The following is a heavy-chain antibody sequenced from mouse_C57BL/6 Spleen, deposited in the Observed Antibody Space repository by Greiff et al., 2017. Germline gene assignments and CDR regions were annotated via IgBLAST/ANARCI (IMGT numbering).Heavy chain of an antibody. D-gene: IGHD2-5*01. CDR3: ARSYYSNYGDYYAMNC. Sequence: QVQLQQSGPELVKPGASVKISCKASGYTFTDYYINWVKQRPGQGLEWIGWIFPGSGSTYSNEKFKGKATLTVDKSSSTAYMLLSSLTSEDSAVYFCARSYYSNYGDYYAMNCLGQGTSVTVSS. CDR1: GYTFTDYY. CDR2: IFPGSGST. J-gene: IGHJ4*01. V-gene: IGHV1-75*01.